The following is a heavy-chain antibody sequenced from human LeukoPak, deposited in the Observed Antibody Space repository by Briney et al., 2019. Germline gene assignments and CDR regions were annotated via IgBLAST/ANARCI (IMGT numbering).Heavy chain of an antibody. CDR2: IWYDGSNK. CDR1: GFTFSSYG. Sequence: GGSLRLSCAASGFTFSSYGMHWVREAPGKGLEWVAVIWYDGSNKYYADSVKGRFTISRDNSKNTLYLQMNSLRAEDTALYYCIRDRGTYNWLDPWGQGTLVTVSS. CDR3: IRDRGTYNWLDP. V-gene: IGHV3-33*01. D-gene: IGHD1-26*01. J-gene: IGHJ5*02.